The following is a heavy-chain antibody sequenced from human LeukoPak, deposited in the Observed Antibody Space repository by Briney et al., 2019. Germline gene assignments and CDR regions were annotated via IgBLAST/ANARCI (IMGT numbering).Heavy chain of an antibody. CDR1: GFTFSSYA. J-gene: IGHJ3*02. D-gene: IGHD4-17*01. V-gene: IGHV3-23*01. CDR3: AKGLTTVTSLDAFDI. CDR2: ISGSAFST. Sequence: GGSLRLSCAASGFTFSSYAMSWVRQAPGKGLEWVSAISGSAFSTYYADSVKGRFTISRDNSKNTLYLQMNSLRAEDTAVYYCAKGLTTVTSLDAFDIWGQGTMVTVSS.